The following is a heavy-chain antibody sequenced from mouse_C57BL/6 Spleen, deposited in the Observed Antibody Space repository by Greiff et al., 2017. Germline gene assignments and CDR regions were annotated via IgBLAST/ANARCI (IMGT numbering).Heavy chain of an antibody. CDR1: GFTFSDYG. CDR3: ARLTTALHYAMDY. Sequence: DVMLVESGGGLVKPGGSLKLSCAASGFTFSDYGMHWVRQAPEKGLEWVAYISSGSSTIYYADTVKGRFTISRDNAKNTLFLQMTSLRSEDTAMYYCARLTTALHYAMDYWGQGTSVTVSS. V-gene: IGHV5-17*01. D-gene: IGHD1-2*01. J-gene: IGHJ4*01. CDR2: ISSGSSTI.